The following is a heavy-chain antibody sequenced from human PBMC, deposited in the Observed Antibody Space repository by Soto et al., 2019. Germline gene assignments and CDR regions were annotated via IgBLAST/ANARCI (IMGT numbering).Heavy chain of an antibody. D-gene: IGHD6-6*01. CDR1: GFTFSSYG. CDR2: IWYDGSNK. J-gene: IGHJ4*02. V-gene: IGHV3-33*01. CDR3: ARGPGIIAARGGYYFDY. Sequence: SLRLACSASGFTFSSYGMHWVRQAPGKGLEWVAVIWYDGSNKYYADSVKGRFTISRDNSKNTLYLQMNSLRAEDTAVYYCARGPGIIAARGGYYFDYWGQGTLVTVSS.